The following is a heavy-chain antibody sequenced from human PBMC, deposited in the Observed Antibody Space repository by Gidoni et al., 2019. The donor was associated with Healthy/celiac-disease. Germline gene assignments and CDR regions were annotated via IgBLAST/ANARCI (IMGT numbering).Heavy chain of an antibody. CDR3: ASGGYYDSGVPFDY. Sequence: QVQLQQWGAGLVKPSETLSLTCAFCGGSFSGYYWSWIRPPPGKGLEWIGEINHSGSTNYNPSLKSRVTISVDTSKNQFSLKLSSVTAADTAVYYCASGGYYDSGVPFDYWGQGTLVTVSS. D-gene: IGHD3-22*01. CDR2: INHSGST. J-gene: IGHJ4*02. CDR1: GGSFSGYY. V-gene: IGHV4-34*01.